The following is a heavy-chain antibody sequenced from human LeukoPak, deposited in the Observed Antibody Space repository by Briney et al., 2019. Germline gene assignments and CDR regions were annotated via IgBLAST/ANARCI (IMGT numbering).Heavy chain of an antibody. D-gene: IGHD5-24*01. V-gene: IGHV4-34*01. Sequence: SETLSLTCAVYGGSFSGYYWSWIRQPPGKGLEWIGEINHSGSTNYNPSLKSRVTISVDTSKNQFSLKLSSVTAADTAVYYCARGSDGYNPFFDYWGQGTLVTVSS. CDR3: ARGSDGYNPFFDY. CDR1: GGSFSGYY. CDR2: INHSGST. J-gene: IGHJ4*02.